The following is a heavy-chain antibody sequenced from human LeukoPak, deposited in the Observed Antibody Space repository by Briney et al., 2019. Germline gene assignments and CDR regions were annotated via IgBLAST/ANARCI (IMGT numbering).Heavy chain of an antibody. CDR3: ARAPHNWRPNDAFDI. CDR2: INSDGSST. Sequence: GGSLRLSCAASGFTFSSYWIHWVRQAPGKGLVWVSRINSDGSSTSYADSVKGRFTISRDNAKNTLYLQMNSLRAEDTAVYYCARAPHNWRPNDAFDIWGQETMVTVSS. D-gene: IGHD1-20*01. CDR1: GFTFSSYW. J-gene: IGHJ3*02. V-gene: IGHV3-74*01.